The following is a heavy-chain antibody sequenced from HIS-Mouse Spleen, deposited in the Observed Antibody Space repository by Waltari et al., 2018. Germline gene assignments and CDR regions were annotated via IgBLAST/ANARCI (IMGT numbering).Heavy chain of an antibody. Sequence: QVTLRESGPALVKPTQTPTLTCTFSGFSLRTSGMCVSWNRQPPGKALEWLARIDWDDDKYYSTSLKTRLTISKDTSKNQVVLTMTNMDPVDTATYYCARIAEGYSSGWYAFDYWGQGTLVTVSS. V-gene: IGHV2-70*15. J-gene: IGHJ4*02. CDR3: ARIAEGYSSGWYAFDY. CDR2: IDWDDDK. CDR1: GFSLRTSGMC. D-gene: IGHD6-19*01.